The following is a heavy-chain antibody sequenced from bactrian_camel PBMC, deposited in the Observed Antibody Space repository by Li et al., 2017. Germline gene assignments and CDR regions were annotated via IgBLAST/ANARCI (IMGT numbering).Heavy chain of an antibody. V-gene: IGHV3S44*01. J-gene: IGHJ4*01. Sequence: DVQLVESGGESVQAGGSLRLTCETSGLPSHTPWMGWFRQAPGKEREGVATIDPYGISRYADSVKGRFAISKDSAGNTLYLQMNSLRPEDSAMYYCAVENWEGRAACSTLRMRFWGQGTQVTVS. CDR1: GLPSHTPW. CDR3: AVENWEGRAACSTLRMRF. CDR2: TIDPYGIS. D-gene: IGHD7*01.